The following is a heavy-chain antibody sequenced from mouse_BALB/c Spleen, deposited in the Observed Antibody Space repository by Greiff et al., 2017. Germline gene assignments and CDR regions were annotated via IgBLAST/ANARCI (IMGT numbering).Heavy chain of an antibody. Sequence: VQLQQSGAELVKPGASVKLSCTASGFNIKDTYMHWVKQRPEQGLEWIGRIDPANGNTKYDPKFQGKATITADTSSNTAYLQLSSLTSEDTAVYYCARPPYDGRVWFAYWGQGTLVTVSA. CDR3: ARPPYDGRVWFAY. CDR2: IDPANGNT. J-gene: IGHJ3*01. D-gene: IGHD2-12*01. V-gene: IGHV14-3*02. CDR1: GFNIKDTY.